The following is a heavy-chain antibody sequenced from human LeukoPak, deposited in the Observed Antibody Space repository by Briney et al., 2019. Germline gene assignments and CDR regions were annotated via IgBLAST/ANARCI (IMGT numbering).Heavy chain of an antibody. J-gene: IGHJ5*02. CDR3: AREGYCSGGSCYSNWFDP. CDR1: GYTFTSYA. CDR2: INTNTGNP. Sequence: ASMKVSCKASGYTFTSYAMNWERQAPGQGLEWMGWINTNTGNPTYAQGFTGRFVLSLDTSVSTAYLQISSLKAEDTAVYYCAREGYCSGGSCYSNWFDPWGQGTLVTVSS. V-gene: IGHV7-4-1*02. D-gene: IGHD2-15*01.